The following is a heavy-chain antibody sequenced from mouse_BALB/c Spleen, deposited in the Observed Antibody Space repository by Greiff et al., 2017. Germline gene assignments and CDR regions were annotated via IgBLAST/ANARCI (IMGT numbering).Heavy chain of an antibody. CDR1: GYSITSGYY. J-gene: IGHJ4*01. CDR3: ARGLLRYPYAMDY. D-gene: IGHD1-1*01. V-gene: IGHV3-6*02. Sequence: VQLQQSGPGLVKPSQSLSLTCSVTGYSITSGYYWNWIRQFPGNKLEWMGYISYDGSNNYNPSLKNRISITRDTSKNQFFLKLNSVTTEDTATYYCARGLLRYPYAMDYWGQGTSVTVSS. CDR2: ISYDGSN.